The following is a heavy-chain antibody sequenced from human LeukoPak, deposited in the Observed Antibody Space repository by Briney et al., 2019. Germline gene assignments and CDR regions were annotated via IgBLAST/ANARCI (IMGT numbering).Heavy chain of an antibody. V-gene: IGHV3-30*14. CDR3: AKDSRSSGWYNWFDP. Sequence: GGSLRLSCAASGFTFSSYTMYWVRQAPGKGLEWVAVISYDGSDKFYADSVKGRFTISRDNSKNTLYLQMNSLRAEDTAIYYCAKDSRSSGWYNWFDPWGQGTLVTVSS. CDR1: GFTFSSYT. J-gene: IGHJ5*02. D-gene: IGHD6-19*01. CDR2: ISYDGSDK.